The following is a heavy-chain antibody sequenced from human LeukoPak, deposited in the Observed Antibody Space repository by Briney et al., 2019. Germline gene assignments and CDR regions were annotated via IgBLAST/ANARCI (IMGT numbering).Heavy chain of an antibody. CDR3: AKSKEVVTDAFDY. CDR2: ISSNSGKV. D-gene: IGHD2-21*02. J-gene: IGHJ4*02. V-gene: IGHV3-9*01. Sequence: GGSLRLSCAVSGFTFGDYAMHWVRQAPGKGLEWVSGISSNSGKVDYVDSVKGRFTISRDNAKNSLYLQMNSLRAEDTAVYYCAKSKEVVTDAFDYWGQGTLVTVSS. CDR1: GFTFGDYA.